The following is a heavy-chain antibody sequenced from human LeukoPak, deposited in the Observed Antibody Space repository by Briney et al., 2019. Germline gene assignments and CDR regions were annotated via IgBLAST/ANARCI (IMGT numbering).Heavy chain of an antibody. V-gene: IGHV3-30*03. Sequence: GGSLRLSCAASGFTFSSYGMHWVRQAPGKGLEWVAVISYDGSNKYYIDSVKGRFTISRDNSKNTLYLQMNSLRAEDTAVYYCARDRGYSGFWLTHWGEGSLVIVSS. D-gene: IGHD5-12*01. J-gene: IGHJ4*02. CDR3: ARDRGYSGFWLTH. CDR1: GFTFSSYG. CDR2: ISYDGSNK.